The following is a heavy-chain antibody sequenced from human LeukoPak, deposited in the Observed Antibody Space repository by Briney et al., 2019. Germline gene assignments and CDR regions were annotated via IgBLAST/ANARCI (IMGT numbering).Heavy chain of an antibody. CDR2: IYYSGST. CDR3: ARGGGTFVN. Sequence: SETLSLTCTVSGGSISSSSYYWGWIRQPPGKGLEWIGSIYYSGSTYYNPSLKSRVTISVDTSKNQFSLKLSSVTAADTAVYYCARGGGTFVNWGQGTLVTVSS. CDR1: GGSISSSSYY. V-gene: IGHV4-39*07. J-gene: IGHJ4*02. D-gene: IGHD2/OR15-2a*01.